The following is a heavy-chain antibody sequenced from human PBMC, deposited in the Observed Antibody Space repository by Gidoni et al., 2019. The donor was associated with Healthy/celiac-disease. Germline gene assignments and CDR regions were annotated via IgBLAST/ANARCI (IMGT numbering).Heavy chain of an antibody. CDR2: IWYDGSNK. J-gene: IGHJ2*01. CDR1: GFTFSSYG. V-gene: IGHV3-33*01. CDR3: ARGKVGAISLDWYFDL. Sequence: QVQLVESGGGVVQPGRSLRLSCAASGFTFSSYGMHWVRQAPGKGLEWVAVIWYDGSNKYYADSVKGRFTISRDNSKNTLYLQMNSLRAEDTAVYYCARGKVGAISLDWYFDLWGRGTLVTVSS. D-gene: IGHD1-26*01.